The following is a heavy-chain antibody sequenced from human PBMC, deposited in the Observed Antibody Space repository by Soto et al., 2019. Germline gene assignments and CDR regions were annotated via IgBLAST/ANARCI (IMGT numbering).Heavy chain of an antibody. CDR3: AREGSYSAYNFAHGIQLWSFDF. CDR2: IFSSGST. Sequence: SETLSLTXTVSGGSINTFYWSWVRQPAGKGLEWIGRIFSSGSTSFNPSLESRVAMSVDTSKNHFSLNLSPVTAADMAVYYCAREGSYSAYNFAHGIQLWSFDFWGQGALVTVSS. V-gene: IGHV4-4*07. CDR1: GGSINTFY. J-gene: IGHJ4*02. D-gene: IGHD5-12*01.